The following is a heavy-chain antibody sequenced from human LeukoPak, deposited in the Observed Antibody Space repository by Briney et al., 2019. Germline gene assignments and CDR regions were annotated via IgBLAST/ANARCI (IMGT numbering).Heavy chain of an antibody. J-gene: IGHJ5*02. CDR3: ARDWGAMNNCFDP. D-gene: IGHD3-16*01. V-gene: IGHV1-18*01. CDR1: GYTFTNYG. CDR2: ISTNSDIR. Sequence: ASVKVSCKASGYTFTNYGISWVRQAPGQGLEWMGWISTNSDIRTYAQTLQGRFTVTTDTATTTAYMELNNLTFDDTAVYYCARDWGAMNNCFDPWGQGTPVTVSS.